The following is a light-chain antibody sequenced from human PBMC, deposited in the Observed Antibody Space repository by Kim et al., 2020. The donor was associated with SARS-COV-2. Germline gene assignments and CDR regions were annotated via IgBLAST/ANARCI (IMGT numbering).Light chain of an antibody. V-gene: IGKV3-20*01. CDR3: QQYTTSPT. Sequence: PGESATLSCRASQNVDSSFLAWYQQKPGQTPTLLIYATSTRATGIPDRFSGSGSGTDFTLSISRLEPEDFAVYYCQQYTTSPTFGGGTKVDIK. CDR2: ATS. J-gene: IGKJ4*01. CDR1: QNVDSSF.